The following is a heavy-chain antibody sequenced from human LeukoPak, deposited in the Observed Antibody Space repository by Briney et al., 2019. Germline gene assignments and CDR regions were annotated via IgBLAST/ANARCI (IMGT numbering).Heavy chain of an antibody. Sequence: PSQTLSLTCTVSGGSISSSSYYWGWIRQPPGKGLEWIGSIYYSGSTYYNPSLKSRVTISVDTSKNQFSLKLSSVTAADTAVYYCARQRSSSWYDAFDIWGQGTMVTVSS. CDR1: GGSISSSSYY. J-gene: IGHJ3*02. V-gene: IGHV4-39*01. CDR3: ARQRSSSWYDAFDI. CDR2: IYYSGST. D-gene: IGHD6-13*01.